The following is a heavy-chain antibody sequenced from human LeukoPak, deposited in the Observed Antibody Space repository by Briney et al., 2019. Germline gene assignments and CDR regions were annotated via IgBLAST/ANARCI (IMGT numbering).Heavy chain of an antibody. CDR2: IYYSGST. D-gene: IGHD7-27*01. CDR3: ARAATGGLDY. CDR1: GGSISSGGYY. Sequence: SETLSPTCTVSGGSISSGGYYWSWIRQHPGKGLEWIGYIYYSGSTYYNPSLKSRVTISVDTSKNQFSLKLSSVTAADTAVYYCARAATGGLDYWGQGTLVTVSS. J-gene: IGHJ4*02. V-gene: IGHV4-31*03.